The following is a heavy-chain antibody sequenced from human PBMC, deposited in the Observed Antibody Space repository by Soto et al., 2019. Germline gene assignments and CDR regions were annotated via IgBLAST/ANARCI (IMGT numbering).Heavy chain of an antibody. V-gene: IGHV4-39*01. CDR3: ATSDGVVIVHAFDI. Sequence: QLQLQESGPGLVKPSETLSLTCTVSGGSISSSSYYWGWIRQPPGKGLEWIGSIYYSGSTYYNPSLKSRVTISVDTSKNQFSLKLSSVTAADTAVYYCATSDGVVIVHAFDIWGQGTMVTVSS. CDR2: IYYSGST. CDR1: GGSISSSSYY. J-gene: IGHJ3*02. D-gene: IGHD3-3*01.